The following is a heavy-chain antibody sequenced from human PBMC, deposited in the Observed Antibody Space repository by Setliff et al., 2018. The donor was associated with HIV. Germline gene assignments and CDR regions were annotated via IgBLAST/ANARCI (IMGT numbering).Heavy chain of an antibody. J-gene: IGHJ4*02. D-gene: IGHD5-18*01. CDR3: ARDRSSGGYTYGLIDY. Sequence: PSETLSLTCTVSGGSISSYYWSWIRQPPGKGLEWIGYVYYDGSTKHNPSLESRVTIPVDTSKNQFSLKVSSVTAADTAVYYCARDRSSGGYTYGLIDYWGQGRLVTVSS. V-gene: IGHV4-59*01. CDR2: VYYDGST. CDR1: GGSISSYY.